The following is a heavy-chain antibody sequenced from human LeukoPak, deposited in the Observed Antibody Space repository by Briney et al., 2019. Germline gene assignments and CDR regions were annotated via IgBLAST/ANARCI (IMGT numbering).Heavy chain of an antibody. CDR2: IISDGSST. V-gene: IGHV3-74*01. J-gene: IGHJ4*02. CDR1: GFSFSSYW. Sequence: GGSLRLSCAASGFSFSSYWMHWVRQAPGKGLVWVSRIISDGSSTSYADSVKGRFTISRDNAKNTLYLQMSSLRAEDTAVYYCARDRGGYYDTGDYYDYWGQGTLVTVSS. CDR3: ARDRGGYYDTGDYYDY. D-gene: IGHD3-22*01.